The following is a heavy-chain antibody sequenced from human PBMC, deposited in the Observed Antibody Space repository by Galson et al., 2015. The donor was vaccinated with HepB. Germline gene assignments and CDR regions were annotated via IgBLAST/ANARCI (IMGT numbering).Heavy chain of an antibody. CDR3: AKERYNWNEDYFDY. J-gene: IGHJ4*02. Sequence: LRLSCAASGFTFSSYAMSWVRQAPGKGLEWVSGISGSGGSTYYAASVKGRFTISRDNSKNTLYLQMNSLRAEDTAVYYCAKERYNWNEDYFDYWGQGTPVTVSS. CDR1: GFTFSSYA. CDR2: ISGSGGST. D-gene: IGHD1-20*01. V-gene: IGHV3-23*01.